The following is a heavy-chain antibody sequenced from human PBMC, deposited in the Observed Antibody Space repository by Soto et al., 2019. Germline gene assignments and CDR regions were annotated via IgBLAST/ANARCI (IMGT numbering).Heavy chain of an antibody. V-gene: IGHV2-5*01. CDR2: IYWNDDK. CDR3: AHSGYYDSSGSEYFQH. CDR1: GFSLSTSGVG. Sequence: SGPTLVNPTQTLTLTCTFSGFSLSTSGVGVGWIRQPPGKALEWLALIYWNDDKRYSPSLKSRLTITKDTSKNQVVLTMTNMDPVDTATYYCAHSGYYDSSGSEYFQHWGQGTLVTVSS. J-gene: IGHJ1*01. D-gene: IGHD3-22*01.